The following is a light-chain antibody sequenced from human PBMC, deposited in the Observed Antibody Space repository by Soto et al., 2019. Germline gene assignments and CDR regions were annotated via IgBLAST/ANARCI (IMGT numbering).Light chain of an antibody. V-gene: IGKV1-39*01. Sequence: DIQMTQSPSSLSASVGDRVTITCRASQFISTYLNWYQQKPGKAPRLLIFGASRLQSGVPSRFSGSGSGTDFTLTISTLQPEDFATYYCQQNYRTPYTLAQGTKVEIK. J-gene: IGKJ2*01. CDR1: QFISTY. CDR3: QQNYRTPYT. CDR2: GAS.